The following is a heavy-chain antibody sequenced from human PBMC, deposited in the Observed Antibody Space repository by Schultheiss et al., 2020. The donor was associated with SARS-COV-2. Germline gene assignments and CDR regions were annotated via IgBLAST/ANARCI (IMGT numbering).Heavy chain of an antibody. CDR3: ARTRGIQLWLFDY. J-gene: IGHJ4*02. CDR1: GFSLSNARMG. D-gene: IGHD5-18*01. V-gene: IGHV2-26*01. CDR2: IFSNDEK. Sequence: SGPTLVKPTQTLTLTCTFSGFSLSNARMGVGWIRQPPGKALEWLAHIFSNDEKSFSTSLKSRLTISKDTSKSQVVLTMTNMDPVDTATYYCARTRGIQLWLFDYWGQGTLVTVSS.